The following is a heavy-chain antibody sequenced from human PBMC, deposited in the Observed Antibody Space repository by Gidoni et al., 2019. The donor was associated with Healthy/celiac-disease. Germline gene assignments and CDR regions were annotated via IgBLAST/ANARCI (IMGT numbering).Heavy chain of an antibody. Sequence: QVQLVQSGAEVKKPGAEVKVSCKASGYTFISYGLSWVRQAPGQGLEWMGWISADNGNTNYAQKLQGRVTMTTDTSTSTAYMELRSLRSDDTAVYYCARDQRLGYCSGGSCYPGDYWGQGTLVTVSS. CDR1: GYTFISYG. CDR2: ISADNGNT. CDR3: ARDQRLGYCSGGSCYPGDY. V-gene: IGHV1-18*01. J-gene: IGHJ4*02. D-gene: IGHD2-15*01.